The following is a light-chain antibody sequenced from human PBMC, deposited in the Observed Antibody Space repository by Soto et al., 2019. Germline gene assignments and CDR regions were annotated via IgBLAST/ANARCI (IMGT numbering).Light chain of an antibody. CDR3: SSYTSSSTVV. CDR2: DVS. J-gene: IGLJ2*01. Sequence: QSALTQPASVSGSPVQSITISCTATSSDVGGYNYVSWYQQHPGKAPKLMIYDVSNRPSGVSNRFSGSKSGNTASLTISGLQAEDEADYYCSSYTSSSTVVFGGGTKLTVL. V-gene: IGLV2-14*01. CDR1: SSDVGGYNY.